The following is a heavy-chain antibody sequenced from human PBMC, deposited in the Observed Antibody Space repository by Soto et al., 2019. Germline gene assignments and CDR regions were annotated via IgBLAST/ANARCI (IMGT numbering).Heavy chain of an antibody. V-gene: IGHV4-59*01. J-gene: IGHJ4*02. D-gene: IGHD1-26*01. CDR2: TYNSGST. CDR3: ARIYSGSYYDY. CDR1: GGSISTYY. Sequence: SETLSLTCSVSGGSISTYYWSWIRQPPGKGLEWIGFTYNSGSTKYNPSLTGRVTISVDTSKNQFSLKLSSVTAADTAVYYCARIYSGSYYDYWGQGTLVTVSS.